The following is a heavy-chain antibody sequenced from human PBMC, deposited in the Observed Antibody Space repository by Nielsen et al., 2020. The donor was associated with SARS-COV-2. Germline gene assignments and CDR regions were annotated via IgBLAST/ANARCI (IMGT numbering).Heavy chain of an antibody. Sequence: GGSLRLSCPASGFSFSDYYMSWIRQAPGKGLEWVSYISNTGYTNYADSVRGRFTISRDNAKNSVYLQMNSLRAEDTAVYYCAREGRKLPLDYWGQGTLVTVSS. J-gene: IGHJ4*02. V-gene: IGHV3-11*05. CDR1: GFSFSDYY. CDR2: ISNTGYT. CDR3: AREGRKLPLDY. D-gene: IGHD5-24*01.